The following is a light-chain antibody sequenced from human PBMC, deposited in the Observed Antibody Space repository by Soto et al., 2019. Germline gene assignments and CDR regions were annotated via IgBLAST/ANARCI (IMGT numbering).Light chain of an antibody. CDR3: QHRGNWPLT. CDR2: DAY. V-gene: IGKV3-11*01. J-gene: IGKJ4*01. CDR1: ASVSRS. Sequence: EIVLTQSPVTLSLSPGERATLSCRASASVSRSLAWYQQKPGQAPRLVVYDAYKRATGIPARFSGSGSGTDFTLTISSLEREDFAVYFCQHRGNWPLTFGGGTRWIS.